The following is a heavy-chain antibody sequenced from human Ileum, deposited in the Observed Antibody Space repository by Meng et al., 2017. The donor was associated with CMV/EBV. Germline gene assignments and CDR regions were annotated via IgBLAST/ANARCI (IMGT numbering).Heavy chain of an antibody. J-gene: IGHJ4*02. Sequence: VQLRASGPGLVKPSETLSHACSVSGDSITAFYWRWIRQPAGKALEWIGRIYHGGSTNYNPSLKSRVTLSVDTSKNQFSMRLTSVTAADTAVYYCARGPGGFGDFNFDYWGQGTLVTVSS. V-gene: IGHV4-4*07. CDR3: ARGPGGFGDFNFDY. CDR2: IYHGGST. CDR1: GDSITAFY. D-gene: IGHD3-16*01.